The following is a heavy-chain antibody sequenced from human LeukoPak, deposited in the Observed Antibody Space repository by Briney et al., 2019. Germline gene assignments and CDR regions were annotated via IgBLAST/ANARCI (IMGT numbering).Heavy chain of an antibody. Sequence: SETLSLTCTVSGGSISSSSYYWGWIRQPPGKGLEWIGSIYYSGSTYYNPSLKSRVTISVDTSKNQFSLKLSSVTAADTAVYYCARDEGRLLWFGEPPSGMDVWGQGTTVTVSS. V-gene: IGHV4-39*07. CDR1: GGSISSSSYY. CDR2: IYYSGST. J-gene: IGHJ6*02. D-gene: IGHD3-10*01. CDR3: ARDEGRLLWFGEPPSGMDV.